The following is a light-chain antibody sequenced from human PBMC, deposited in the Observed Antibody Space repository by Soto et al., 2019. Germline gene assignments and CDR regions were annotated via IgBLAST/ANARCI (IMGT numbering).Light chain of an antibody. Sequence: DIQMTQSPSSLSASVGDKVTFTCQASQDISDFLNWYQQKPGKAPKLLIYDASNLQIGVTSRFSGNVSGTDFTFTISSLQAEDFATYYCQQYDTLPLTFGGGTKVEIK. CDR2: DAS. CDR1: QDISDF. J-gene: IGKJ4*01. CDR3: QQYDTLPLT. V-gene: IGKV1-33*01.